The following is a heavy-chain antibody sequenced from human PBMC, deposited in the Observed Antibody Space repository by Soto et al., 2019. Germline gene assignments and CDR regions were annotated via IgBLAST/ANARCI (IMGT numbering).Heavy chain of an antibody. Sequence: QVQLVESGGGVVQPGRSLRLSCAASGFTFSNYGMHWVRQAPGKGLEWLALIWYDGSKKYYADSVKGRVTISRDKSKNKLYLQMNSLRAEDTAVYYCSRDSCDVNSGDWYEPYGYFDLWGRGSLVTVSS. V-gene: IGHV3-33*01. CDR3: SRDSCDVNSGDWYEPYGYFDL. CDR1: GFTFSNYG. D-gene: IGHD6-19*01. J-gene: IGHJ2*01. CDR2: IWYDGSKK.